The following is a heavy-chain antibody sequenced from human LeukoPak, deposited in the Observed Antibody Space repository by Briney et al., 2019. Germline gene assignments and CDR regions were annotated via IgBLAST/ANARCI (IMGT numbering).Heavy chain of an antibody. V-gene: IGHV3-23*01. CDR3: AKDVGDIVVVPAANFDY. D-gene: IGHD2-2*01. CDR2: ISGSGGST. J-gene: IGHJ4*02. Sequence: GGSLRLSCAASGFTFSSYAMSCVRQAPGKGLEWVSAISGSGGSTYYADSVKGRFTISRDNSKNTLYLQMNSLRAEDTAVYYCAKDVGDIVVVPAANFDYWGQGTLVTVSS. CDR1: GFTFSSYA.